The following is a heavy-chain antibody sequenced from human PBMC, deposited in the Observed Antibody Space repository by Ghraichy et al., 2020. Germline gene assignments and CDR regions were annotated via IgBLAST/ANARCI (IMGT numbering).Heavy chain of an antibody. D-gene: IGHD3-22*01. CDR3: AKESYDSSGYYHYWYFDL. CDR2: IRYDGSNK. Sequence: GGSLRLSCAASGFTFSSYGMHWVRQAPGKGLEWVAFIRYDGSNKYYADSVKGRFTISRDNSKNTLYLQMNSLRAEDTAVYYCAKESYDSSGYYHYWYFDLWGRGTLVTVSS. CDR1: GFTFSSYG. V-gene: IGHV3-30*02. J-gene: IGHJ2*01.